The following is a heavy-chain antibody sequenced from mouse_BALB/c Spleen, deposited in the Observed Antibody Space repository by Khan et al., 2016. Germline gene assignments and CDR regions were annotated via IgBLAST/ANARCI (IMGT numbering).Heavy chain of an antibody. CDR2: IRLKSDDYET. J-gene: IGHJ2*01. Sequence: EVKLEESGGGLVQPGGSMKLSCVASGFTFSNYWMNWVRQSPEKGLEWVAEIRLKSDDYETHYAESVKGRFTIARADSKSSVNLQMNNLRSEDTGIYYCWMLLWGQGTTLTVSS. D-gene: IGHD2-1*01. V-gene: IGHV6-6*02. CDR3: WMLL. CDR1: GFTFSNYW.